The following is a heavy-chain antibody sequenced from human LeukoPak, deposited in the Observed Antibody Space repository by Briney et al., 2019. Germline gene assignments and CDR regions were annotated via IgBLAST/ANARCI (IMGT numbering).Heavy chain of an antibody. Sequence: ASVKVSCKASGYTFTSYYMHWVRQAPGQGLEWMGIINPSGGSTSYAQKFQGRVTITADKSTSTAYMDLSSLRSEDTAVYYCARDLPPYYFDYWGQGTLVTVSS. V-gene: IGHV1-46*01. CDR2: INPSGGST. J-gene: IGHJ4*02. CDR3: ARDLPPYYFDY. CDR1: GYTFTSYY.